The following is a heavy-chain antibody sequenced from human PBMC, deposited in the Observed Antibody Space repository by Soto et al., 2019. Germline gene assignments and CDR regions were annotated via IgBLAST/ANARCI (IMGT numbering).Heavy chain of an antibody. CDR2: ISGSGATT. V-gene: IGHV3-23*04. CDR3: AKRAYYDLAGMDV. J-gene: IGHJ6*02. CDR1: GGTFSSYA. D-gene: IGHD1-26*01. Sequence: VQLVQSGAEVKKPGSSVKVSCKASGGTFSSYAISWVRQAPGKGLEWVSGISGSGATTYYAEPVKGRFTISRDNSKNTLYLQMNSLRAADTAVYYCAKRAYYDLAGMDVWGQGTTVTVSS.